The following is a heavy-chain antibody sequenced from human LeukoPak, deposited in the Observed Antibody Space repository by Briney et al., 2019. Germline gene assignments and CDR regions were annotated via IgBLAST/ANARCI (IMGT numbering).Heavy chain of an antibody. J-gene: IGHJ4*02. CDR1: GASISSGNW. Sequence: SETLSLTCTVSGASISSGNWWTWVRQPPGKGLEWIGEIYHSGSTNYNPSLKSRLTISIDKSKNQFSLRLSSVTAADTAVYFCASHAVTDFWGQGTLVIVSS. V-gene: IGHV4-4*02. CDR2: IYHSGST. CDR3: ASHAVTDF. D-gene: IGHD3-16*01.